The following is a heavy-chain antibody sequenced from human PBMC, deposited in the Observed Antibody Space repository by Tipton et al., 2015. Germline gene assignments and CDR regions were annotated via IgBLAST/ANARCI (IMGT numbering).Heavy chain of an antibody. V-gene: IGHV4-38-2*01. Sequence: LRLSCAVSAYSISTDYYWVWIRQSPGKGLEWIASIHHSGDTYNNPSLKSRVTISVDTSKNQFSLKLSSVTAADTAAYYCARGELLEFDSWGQGTLVTVSS. CDR1: AYSISTDYY. J-gene: IGHJ4*02. CDR2: IHHSGDT. CDR3: ARGELLEFDS. D-gene: IGHD1-26*01.